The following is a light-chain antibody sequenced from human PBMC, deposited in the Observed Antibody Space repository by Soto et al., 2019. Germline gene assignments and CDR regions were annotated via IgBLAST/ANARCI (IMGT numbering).Light chain of an antibody. CDR1: SGDVGAYNF. Sequence: QSALTQPASVSGSPGQSITISCTGTSGDVGAYNFVSWHQQHPGKAPKLMIYNVYDRPSGISYRFSGSKSGNTASLTISGLQGEDEADYYCRAYTVSRTYVFXTGTKVTVL. V-gene: IGLV2-14*03. J-gene: IGLJ1*01. CDR3: RAYTVSRTYV. CDR2: NVY.